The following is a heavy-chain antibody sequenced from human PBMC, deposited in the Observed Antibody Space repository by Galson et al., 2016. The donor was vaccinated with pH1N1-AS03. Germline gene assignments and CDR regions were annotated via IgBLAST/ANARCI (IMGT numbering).Heavy chain of an antibody. V-gene: IGHV3-23*01. CDR3: AKRGGLPSEGMTYFDS. D-gene: IGHD2-2*01. CDR2: ISGSGTGT. Sequence: SLRLSCAASGFTFSIYAMSWVRQAPGRGLEWVSTISGSGTGTYYADSVRGRSTISRDNSENTLYLQMNSLRAEDTAVYYCAKRGGLPSEGMTYFDSWGQGTLVPVSS. CDR1: GFTFSIYA. J-gene: IGHJ4*02.